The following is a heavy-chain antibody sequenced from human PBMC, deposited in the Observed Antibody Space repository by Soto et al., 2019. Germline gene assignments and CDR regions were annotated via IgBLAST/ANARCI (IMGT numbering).Heavy chain of an antibody. J-gene: IGHJ4*02. Sequence: QITLNESGPTQVKPRQTLTLTCTFSGFSLTTSGVGVGLIRQSPGKAPEWLALIYWDDDKRYSPSLKSRLTITKDTSKNQLIMTMADLDPSDTATYYCAHRVLRTVFGLVTTTAIYFDFWGQRTPVAVSS. CDR1: GFSLTTSGVG. D-gene: IGHD3-3*01. CDR2: IYWDDDK. CDR3: AHRVLRTVFGLVTTTAIYFDF. V-gene: IGHV2-5*02.